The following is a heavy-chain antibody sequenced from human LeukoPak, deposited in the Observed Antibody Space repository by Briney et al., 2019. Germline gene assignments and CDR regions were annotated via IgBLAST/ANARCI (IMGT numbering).Heavy chain of an antibody. CDR2: ISGSGGST. D-gene: IGHD3-16*02. CDR1: GFTFSSYA. Sequence: QPGGSLRLSCAASGFTFSSYAMSWVRQAPGKGLEWVSAISGSGGSTYYADSVKGRFTISRDNSKNTLYLQMNSLRAEDTAVYYCARVSVYRPHAHFDYWGQGTLVTVSS. V-gene: IGHV3-23*01. CDR3: ARVSVYRPHAHFDY. J-gene: IGHJ4*02.